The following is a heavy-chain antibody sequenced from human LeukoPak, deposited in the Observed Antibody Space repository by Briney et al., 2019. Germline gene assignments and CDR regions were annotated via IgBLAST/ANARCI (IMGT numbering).Heavy chain of an antibody. Sequence: SETLSLTCTVAGGSISSYYWSWIRQPPGKGLEWIGYIYYSGSTNYNPSLRSRVTMSVDTDKSQFSLEMRAVTAADTAVYYCARYGYGYSGGWLRVWYFDYWGQGNLVTVSS. CDR2: IYYSGST. V-gene: IGHV4-59*01. D-gene: IGHD6-19*01. CDR1: GGSISSYY. J-gene: IGHJ4*02. CDR3: ARYGYGYSGGWLRVWYFDY.